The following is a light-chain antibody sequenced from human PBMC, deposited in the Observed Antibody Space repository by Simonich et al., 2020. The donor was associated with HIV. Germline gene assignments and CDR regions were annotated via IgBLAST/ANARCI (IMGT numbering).Light chain of an antibody. CDR1: QSVLYSSNNKNY. CDR3: QQYYSTPPT. V-gene: IGKV4-1*01. Sequence: DIVMTPSPDSLAVSLGERATINCKSSQSVLYSSNNKNYLACYQQKPGQPPKLLIYWASTRESGVPYRFSGSGSGTDFTLTISSLQAEDVAVYYCQQYYSTPPTFGPGTKVDIK. J-gene: IGKJ3*01. CDR2: WAS.